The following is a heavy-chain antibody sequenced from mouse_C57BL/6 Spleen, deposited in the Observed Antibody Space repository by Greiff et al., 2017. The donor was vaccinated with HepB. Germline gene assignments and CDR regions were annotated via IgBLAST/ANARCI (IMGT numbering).Heavy chain of an antibody. CDR1: GFTFSDYG. Sequence: EVNLVESGGGLVKPGGSLKLSCAASGFTFSDYGMHWVRQAPEKGLEWVAYISSGSSTIYYADTVKGRFTISRDNAKNTLFLQMTSLRSEDTAMYYCAITTVVARAMDYWGQGTSVTVSS. V-gene: IGHV5-17*01. CDR2: ISSGSSTI. CDR3: AITTVVARAMDY. J-gene: IGHJ4*01. D-gene: IGHD1-1*01.